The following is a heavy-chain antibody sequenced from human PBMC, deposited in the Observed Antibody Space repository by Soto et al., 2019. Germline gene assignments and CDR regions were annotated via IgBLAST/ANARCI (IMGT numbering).Heavy chain of an antibody. CDR2: ISSSSSYI. D-gene: IGHD2-15*01. Sequence: GGSLRLSCAASGFTFSSYSMNWVRQAPGKGLEWVSSISSSSSYIYYADSVKGRFTISRDNAKNSLYLQMNSLRAEDTAVYYCASRYCSGGSCYPTYFQHWGQGTLVTVSS. CDR1: GFTFSSYS. CDR3: ASRYCSGGSCYPTYFQH. V-gene: IGHV3-21*01. J-gene: IGHJ1*01.